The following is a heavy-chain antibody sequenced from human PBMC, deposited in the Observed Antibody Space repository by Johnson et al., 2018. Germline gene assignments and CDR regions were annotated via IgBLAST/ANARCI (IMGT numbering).Heavy chain of an antibody. D-gene: IGHD3-22*01. V-gene: IGHV3-64*01. Sequence: EVQLVESGGGLVQPGGSLRLSCAASGFTFSNYAMHWVRQAPGKGLAYVSAISTNGGSIYYASSVKGRFTISRDNLKNKLYLQLGSLRAEERAVYYCARGGYSSSFSYYYYDTRNDAFDIWGQGTMVTVSS. CDR1: GFTFSNYA. CDR2: ISTNGGSI. J-gene: IGHJ3*02. CDR3: ARGGYSSSFSYYYYDTRNDAFDI.